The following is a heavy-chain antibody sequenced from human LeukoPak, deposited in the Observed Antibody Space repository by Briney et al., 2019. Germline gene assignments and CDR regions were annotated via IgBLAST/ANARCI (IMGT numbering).Heavy chain of an antibody. J-gene: IGHJ4*02. Sequence: GGSLRLSCAASGFTFSSYWMSWVRQAPGKGLEWVANIKQDGSEKYYVDSVKGRFTISRDNAKNSLYLQMNSLRVEDTAVYYCARGDFWSGYANDYWGQGTLVTVSS. V-gene: IGHV3-7*01. D-gene: IGHD3-3*01. CDR2: IKQDGSEK. CDR1: GFTFSSYW. CDR3: ARGDFWSGYANDY.